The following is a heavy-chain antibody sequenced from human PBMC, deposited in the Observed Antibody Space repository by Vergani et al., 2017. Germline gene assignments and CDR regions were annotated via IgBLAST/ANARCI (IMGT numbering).Heavy chain of an antibody. Sequence: EVQLVESGGGVVRPGGSLRLSCAASGFTFSSYAMSWVRQVSGRGLEWVSGIDRNYGVKNGNSFEGRFSISRDNAKKAVFLQMNNLRHEDTALYFCVKDNDYDADGPFDLWGRGTLVTVSS. D-gene: IGHD3-16*01. V-gene: IGHV3-20*04. CDR3: VKDNDYDADGPFDL. CDR2: IDRNYGVK. CDR1: GFTFSSYA. J-gene: IGHJ2*01.